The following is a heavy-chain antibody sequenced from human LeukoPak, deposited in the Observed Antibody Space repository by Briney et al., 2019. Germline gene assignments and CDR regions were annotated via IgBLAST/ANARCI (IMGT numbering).Heavy chain of an antibody. V-gene: IGHV4-59*12. J-gene: IGHJ6*03. CDR2: IYYSGST. D-gene: IGHD6-13*01. CDR3: ARVIAAADNYYYYMDV. CDR1: GGSISSYY. Sequence: SETLSLTCTVSGGSISSYYWSWIRQPPGKGLEWIGYIYYSGSTYYNPSLKSQVTISVDTSKNQFSLKLSSVTAADTAVYYCARVIAAADNYYYYMDVWGKGTTVTVSS.